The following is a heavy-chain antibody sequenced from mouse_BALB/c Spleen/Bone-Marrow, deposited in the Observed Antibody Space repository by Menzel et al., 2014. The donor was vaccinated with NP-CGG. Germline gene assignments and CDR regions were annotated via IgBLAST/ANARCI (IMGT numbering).Heavy chain of an antibody. CDR1: GFTLTDYY. J-gene: IGHJ1*01. Sequence: EVMLVESGGGLVQPGGSLILSCATSGFTLTDYYMSWVRQPPGKALEWLGFIRNKGKGYTTEYSASVKGRFTISRDNSQSILYLQMNTLRAEDSATYYRARDINYDIYWYFDVWGAGTTVTVSS. CDR2: IRNKGKGYTT. CDR3: ARDINYDIYWYFDV. V-gene: IGHV7-3*02. D-gene: IGHD2-4*01.